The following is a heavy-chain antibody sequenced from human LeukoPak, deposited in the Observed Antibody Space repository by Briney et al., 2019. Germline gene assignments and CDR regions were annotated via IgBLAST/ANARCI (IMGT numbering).Heavy chain of an antibody. CDR1: GFTFSSHS. Sequence: GGSLRLSCAASGFTFSSHSMNWVRQAPGKGLEWVSYISSSSSTIYYADSVKGRFTISRDNAKNSLYLQMNSLRAEDAAVYYCARAYYGSGSYPIDYWGQGTLVTVSS. J-gene: IGHJ4*02. CDR2: ISSSSSTI. V-gene: IGHV3-48*01. CDR3: ARAYYGSGSYPIDY. D-gene: IGHD3-10*01.